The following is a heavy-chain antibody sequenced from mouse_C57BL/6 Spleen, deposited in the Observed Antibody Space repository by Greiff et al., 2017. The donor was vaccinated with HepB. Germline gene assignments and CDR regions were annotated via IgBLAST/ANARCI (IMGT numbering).Heavy chain of an antibody. J-gene: IGHJ3*01. Sequence: EVQLQQSGPELVKPGASVKISCKASGYTFTDYYMNWVKQSHGKSLEWIGDINPNNGGTSYNQKFKGKATLTVDKSSSTAYMELRSLTSEDSAVYYCARRRGYDGYQFAYWGQGTLVTVSA. V-gene: IGHV1-26*01. D-gene: IGHD2-3*01. CDR2: INPNNGGT. CDR1: GYTFTDYY. CDR3: ARRRGYDGYQFAY.